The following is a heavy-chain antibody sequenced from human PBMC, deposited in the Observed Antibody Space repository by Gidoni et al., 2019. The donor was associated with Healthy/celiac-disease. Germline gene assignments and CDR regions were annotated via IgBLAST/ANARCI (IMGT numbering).Heavy chain of an antibody. CDR3: AKSQLQGVSGLDY. CDR2: ISYDGSNK. CDR1: GFTFSSYG. Sequence: QVQLVESGGGVVQPGRSLRLSCAASGFTFSSYGMHWVRQAPGKGLEWVAVISYDGSNKYYADSVKGRFTISRDNSKNTLYLQMNSLRAEDTAVYYCAKSQLQGVSGLDYWGQGTLVTVSS. D-gene: IGHD1-7*01. J-gene: IGHJ4*02. V-gene: IGHV3-30*18.